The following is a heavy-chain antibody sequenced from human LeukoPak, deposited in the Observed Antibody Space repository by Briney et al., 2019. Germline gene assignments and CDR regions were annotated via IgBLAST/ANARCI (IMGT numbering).Heavy chain of an antibody. Sequence: GGSLRLSCAASGFTFSSYGMHWVRQAPGKGLEWVAFIRYDGSNKYYADSVKGRFTISRDNSKNTLYLQVNGLRAEDTAVYYCAKESRRYCTNGVCPFDYWGQGTLVTVSS. CDR3: AKESRRYCTNGVCPFDY. CDR1: GFTFSSYG. J-gene: IGHJ4*01. D-gene: IGHD2-8*01. V-gene: IGHV3-30*02. CDR2: IRYDGSNK.